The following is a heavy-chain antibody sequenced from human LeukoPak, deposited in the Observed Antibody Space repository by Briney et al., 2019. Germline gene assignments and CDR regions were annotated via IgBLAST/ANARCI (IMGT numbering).Heavy chain of an antibody. CDR2: INSGGST. D-gene: IGHD2-21*02. CDR1: GFTVSSNY. J-gene: IGHJ6*02. V-gene: IGHV3-66*01. CDR3: AKDKGHIVVVTAIPRSSTYGMDV. Sequence: GGSLRLSCAASGFTVSSNYISWVRQAPGKGLEWVSFINSGGSTSYADSVKGRFTISRDNSKNTLYLQMNSLRAEDTAVYYCAKDKGHIVVVTAIPRSSTYGMDVWGQGTTVTVSS.